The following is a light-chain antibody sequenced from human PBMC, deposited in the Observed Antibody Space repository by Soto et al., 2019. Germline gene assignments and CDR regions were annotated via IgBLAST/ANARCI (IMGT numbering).Light chain of an antibody. CDR1: QGIRND. J-gene: IGKJ3*01. Sequence: AIQMTQSPSSLSASVGDRVTITCRASQGIRNDLGWYQQRPGKAPKLLIYAASSLQSGVPSRFSGSGSGTDFTLTISSLQPEDFATYYCQQFDDYPFTFGPGTKVDIK. CDR3: QQFDDYPFT. V-gene: IGKV1-6*01. CDR2: AAS.